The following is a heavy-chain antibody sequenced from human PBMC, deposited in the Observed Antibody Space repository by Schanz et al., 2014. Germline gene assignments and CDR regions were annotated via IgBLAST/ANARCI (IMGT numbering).Heavy chain of an antibody. Sequence: QVQLVDSGGGLVKPGGSLRLSCAASGITLSGYGLHWVRQAPGKGLEWVGFISFDGRNTGYAHSVKGRFTISRDNSKNTLYLQMNSLRGEDTAVYFCAKGRGGTSSEGLDQYYGMDVWGQGTTVTVSS. CDR3: AKGRGGTSSEGLDQYYGMDV. V-gene: IGHV3-30*18. CDR1: GITLSGYG. J-gene: IGHJ6*02. D-gene: IGHD6-6*01. CDR2: ISFDGRNT.